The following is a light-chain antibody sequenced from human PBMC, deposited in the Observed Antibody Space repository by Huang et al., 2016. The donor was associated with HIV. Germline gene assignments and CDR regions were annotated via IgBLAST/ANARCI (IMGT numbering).Light chain of an antibody. CDR2: GAS. CDR1: QSIGPY. CDR3: QQTYGTPYT. V-gene: IGKV1-39*01. J-gene: IGKJ2*01. Sequence: DIQMTQSPSSLSASVGDRVTITCRASQSIGPYLSWYQHKPGEVPKVLIYGASSLQSGDPARYSGSGSGTDFTLTISSLQPEDFATYYCQQTYGTPYTFGQGTRL.